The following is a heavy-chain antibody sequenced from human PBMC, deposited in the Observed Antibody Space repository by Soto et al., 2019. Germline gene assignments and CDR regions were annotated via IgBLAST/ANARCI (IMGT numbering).Heavy chain of an antibody. D-gene: IGHD6-19*01. CDR3: AIQGRYSSGWYDRNWFDP. V-gene: IGHV3-11*06. Sequence: PVGSLRLSCAASGFTFSDYYMSWIRQAPGQGLEWVSYISSSSSYTNYADSVKGRFTISRDNAKNSLYLQMNSLRAEDTAVYYCAIQGRYSSGWYDRNWFDPWGQGTLVTVSS. CDR1: GFTFSDYY. CDR2: ISSSSSYT. J-gene: IGHJ5*02.